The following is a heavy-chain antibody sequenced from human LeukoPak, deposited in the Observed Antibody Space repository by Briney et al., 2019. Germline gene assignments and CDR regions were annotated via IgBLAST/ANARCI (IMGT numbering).Heavy chain of an antibody. Sequence: GSLRLSFAASGFTFRVYSMNWVRQAPGKGLEGVSAISNDGGGTTYADFVKGRFSVSRDNSKNTLFLQMNSLRAEDTALYYCAKGSSGYFFDLWGQGTLVTVSS. D-gene: IGHD3-22*01. CDR1: GFTFRVYS. CDR2: ISNDGGGT. V-gene: IGHV3-23*01. CDR3: AKGSSGYFFDL. J-gene: IGHJ4*02.